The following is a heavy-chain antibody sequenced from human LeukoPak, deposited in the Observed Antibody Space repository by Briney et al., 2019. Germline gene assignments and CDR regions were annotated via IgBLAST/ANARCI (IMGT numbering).Heavy chain of an antibody. CDR1: GFTFSSYA. J-gene: IGHJ6*02. CDR2: IYYSGST. V-gene: IGHV4-30-4*08. D-gene: IGHD2-15*01. CDR3: ARDGGYCSGGRCSSYYYYGMDV. Sequence: LRLSCAASGFTFSSYAMSWIRQPPGKGLEWIGYIYYSGSTYYNPSLKSRVIISVDTSKNQFSLKLSSVTAADTAVYFCARDGGYCSGGRCSSYYYYGMDVWGQGTTVTVSS.